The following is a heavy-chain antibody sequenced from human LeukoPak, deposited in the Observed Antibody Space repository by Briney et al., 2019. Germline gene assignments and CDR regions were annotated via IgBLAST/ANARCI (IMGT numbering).Heavy chain of an antibody. CDR3: ARVIAAAGMFHYYMDV. CDR1: GYTFTSYG. V-gene: IGHV1-18*01. J-gene: IGHJ6*03. CDR2: ISAYNGNT. Sequence: ASVKVSCKASGYTFTSYGISWVRQAPGQGLEWMGWISAYNGNTNYAQKLQGRVTMTTDTSTSTTYMELRSLRSDDTAVYYCARVIAAAGMFHYYMDVWGKGTTVNVSS. D-gene: IGHD6-13*01.